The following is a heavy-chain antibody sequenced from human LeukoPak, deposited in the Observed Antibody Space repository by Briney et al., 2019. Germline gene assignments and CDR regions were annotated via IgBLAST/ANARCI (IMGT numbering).Heavy chain of an antibody. CDR3: AKDQGFDYYDSSGYYLDY. Sequence: PGGSLRLSFAASGFTFSSHNMNWVRQAPGKGLEWVSSISGRGNYIFYADSVKGRFTISRDSAKNSLPLQMNSLRAEDTAVYYCAKDQGFDYYDSSGYYLDYWGKGTLVTVSS. CDR2: ISGRGNYI. J-gene: IGHJ4*02. V-gene: IGHV3-21*01. CDR1: GFTFSSHN. D-gene: IGHD3-22*01.